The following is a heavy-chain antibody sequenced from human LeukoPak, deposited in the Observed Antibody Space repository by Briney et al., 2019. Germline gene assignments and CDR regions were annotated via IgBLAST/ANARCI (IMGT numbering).Heavy chain of an antibody. D-gene: IGHD5-18*01. CDR2: ISGSGGST. Sequence: PGGSLRLSCAASGFTFSSYAMRWVRQAPGRGLEWVSGISGSGGSTHYADSVKGRITISRDNSKNTLYLQMNSLRAEDTAVYYCAKGEGYSYGLQDYWGQGTLVTVSS. CDR1: GFTFSSYA. V-gene: IGHV3-23*01. CDR3: AKGEGYSYGLQDY. J-gene: IGHJ4*02.